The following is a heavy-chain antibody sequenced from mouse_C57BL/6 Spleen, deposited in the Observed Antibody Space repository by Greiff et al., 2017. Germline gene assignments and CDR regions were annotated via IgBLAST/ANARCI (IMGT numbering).Heavy chain of an antibody. J-gene: IGHJ2*01. D-gene: IGHD3-2*02. CDR1: GYAFSSYW. Sequence: QVHVKQSGAELVKPGASVKISCKASGYAFSSYWMNWVKQRPGKGLEWIGQIYPGDGDTNYNGKFKGKATLTADKSSSTAYMQLSSLTSEDSAVYFCARGQLSYFDYWGQGTTLTVAS. CDR3: ARGQLSYFDY. V-gene: IGHV1-80*01. CDR2: IYPGDGDT.